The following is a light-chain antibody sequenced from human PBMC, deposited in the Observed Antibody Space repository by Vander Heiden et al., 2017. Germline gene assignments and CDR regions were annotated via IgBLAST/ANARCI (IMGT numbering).Light chain of an antibody. CDR3: QQRSNWPFLA. CDR2: DAS. V-gene: IGKV3-11*01. J-gene: IGKJ5*01. CDR1: QSVSSY. Sequence: EIVLTQSPATLSLSPGERATLPCRASQSVSSYLAWYQQKPGQAPRLLIYDASNRATGIPARFSGSGSGTDFTLTISSLEPEDFAVYYCQQRSNWPFLAFGQGTRLEIK.